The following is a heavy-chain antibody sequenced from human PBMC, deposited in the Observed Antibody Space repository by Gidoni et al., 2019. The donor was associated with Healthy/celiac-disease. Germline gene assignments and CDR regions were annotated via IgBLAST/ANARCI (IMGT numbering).Heavy chain of an antibody. CDR2: IIPIFGTE. Sequence: QVQLVQSGAVVQKPGSSVKVSCKASGGTFSSYAIRWVRQAPGQGLEWLGGIIPIFGTENYAQKLQGRVTITADKSTSTAYMELSSLRSEDTAVYYCAYQYSGYAHSYWFDPWGQGTLVTVSS. CDR3: AYQYSGYAHSYWFDP. CDR1: GGTFSSYA. D-gene: IGHD5-12*01. J-gene: IGHJ5*02. V-gene: IGHV1-69*06.